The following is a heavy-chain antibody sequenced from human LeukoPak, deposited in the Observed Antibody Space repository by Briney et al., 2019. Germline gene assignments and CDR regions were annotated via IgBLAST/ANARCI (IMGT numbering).Heavy chain of an antibody. CDR1: GYTFTSYD. CDR2: MNPNSGNT. J-gene: IGHJ6*03. D-gene: IGHD1-26*01. V-gene: IGHV1-8*01. Sequence: ASVKVSYKASGYTFTSYDINWVRPATGQGLEWMGWMNPNSGNTGYAQKFQGRVTMTRNTSISTAYMELSSLRSEDTAVYYCARGDSGYYYYYMDVWGKGTTVTISS. CDR3: ARGDSGYYYYYMDV.